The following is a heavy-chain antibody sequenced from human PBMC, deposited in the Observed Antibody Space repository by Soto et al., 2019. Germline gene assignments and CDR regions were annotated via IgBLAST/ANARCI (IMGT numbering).Heavy chain of an antibody. CDR2: IDPSDSYT. CDR1: GYSFTSYW. CDR3: ARRGKYSSSSGWFDP. D-gene: IGHD6-6*01. Sequence: GESLKISCKGSGYSFTSYWISWVRQMPGKGLEWMGRIDPSDSYTNYSPSFQGHVTISADKSISTAYLQWSNLKASDTAMYYCARRGKYSSSSGWFDPWGQGTLVTVSS. V-gene: IGHV5-10-1*01. J-gene: IGHJ5*02.